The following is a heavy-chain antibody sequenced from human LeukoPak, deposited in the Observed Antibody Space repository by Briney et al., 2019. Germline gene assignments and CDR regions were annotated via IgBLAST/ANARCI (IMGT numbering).Heavy chain of an antibody. V-gene: IGHV3-48*04. CDR3: ARALRYSGSQREYYFDY. CDR2: ISSSSSTI. J-gene: IGHJ4*02. Sequence: GGSLRLSCAASGFTFSSYSMNWVRQAPGKGLEWVSYISSSSSTIYYADSVKGRFTISRDNAKNSLYLQMNSLRAEDTAVYYCARALRYSGSQREYYFDYWGQGTLVTVSS. CDR1: GFTFSSYS. D-gene: IGHD1-26*01.